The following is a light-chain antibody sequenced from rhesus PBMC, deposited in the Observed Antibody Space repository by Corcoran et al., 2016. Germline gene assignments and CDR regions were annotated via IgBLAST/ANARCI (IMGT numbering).Light chain of an antibody. CDR1: QGISNN. Sequence: DIQMTQSPSSLSASIGDTVTITCRASQGISNNLAWYQQKPGKVPKLLIRYASTLQSGVPPRVSGRGSGTDFTLTISSLQPEDFAAYYCQHGYSTPVTFGPGTKLHIK. V-gene: IGKV1S15*01. CDR2: YAS. J-gene: IGKJ3*01. CDR3: QHGYSTPVT.